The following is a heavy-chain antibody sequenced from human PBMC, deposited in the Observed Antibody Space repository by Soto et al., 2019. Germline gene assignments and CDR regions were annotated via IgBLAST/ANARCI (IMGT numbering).Heavy chain of an antibody. V-gene: IGHV3-9*01. J-gene: IGHJ4*02. CDR3: AKDIWGSGGIACTNGVCLYYFDY. D-gene: IGHD2-8*01. CDR1: GFTFDDYA. Sequence: EVQLVESGGGLVQPGRSLRLSCAASGFTFDDYAMHWVRQAPGKGLEWVSGISWNSGSIGYADSVKGRFTISRDNAKNSLYLQMNSLRAEDTALYYCAKDIWGSGGIACTNGVCLYYFDYWGQGTLVTVSS. CDR2: ISWNSGSI.